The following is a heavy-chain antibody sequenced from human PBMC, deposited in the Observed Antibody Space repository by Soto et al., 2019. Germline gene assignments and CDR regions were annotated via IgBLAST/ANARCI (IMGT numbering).Heavy chain of an antibody. V-gene: IGHV1-69*12. CDR3: ARDKDRQQLGGNYYYIMDV. D-gene: IGHD3-3*02. Sequence: QVQLVQSGAEVKKPGSSVKISCKASGGTFRTNAFSWVRQAPGQGLEWMGGIMPIFPTPDYAQKFQGRVTITADESTTTTYMELRSLRSEDTATYYCARDKDRQQLGGNYYYIMDVWGQGTTVTVSS. CDR1: GGTFRTNA. CDR2: IMPIFPTP. J-gene: IGHJ6*02.